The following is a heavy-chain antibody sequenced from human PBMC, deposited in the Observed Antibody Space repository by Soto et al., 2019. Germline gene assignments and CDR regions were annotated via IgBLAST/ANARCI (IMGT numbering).Heavy chain of an antibody. J-gene: IGHJ5*02. D-gene: IGHD1-1*01. V-gene: IGHV4-39*01. Sequence: QLQLQESGPGLVKPSETLSLTCTVSGGSISSSSYYWGWIRQPPGKGLEWIGSIYYSGSTYYNPSPTSRATISVDTSKNQFSLKLSSVTAADTAVYSCARQQPGKGFDPWGQGTLVTVSS. CDR3: ARQQPGKGFDP. CDR1: GGSISSSSYY. CDR2: IYYSGST.